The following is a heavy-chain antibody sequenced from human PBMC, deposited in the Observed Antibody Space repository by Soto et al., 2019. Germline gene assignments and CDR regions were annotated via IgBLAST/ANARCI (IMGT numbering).Heavy chain of an antibody. CDR1: GYTFTSYG. Sequence: ASVKVSCKASGYTFTSYGISWVRQAPGQGLEWMGWISAYNGNTNYAQKLQGRVTMTTDTSTSTAYMELRSLRSDDTAVYYCARFWVDAVPRKYFDYPGQGTLVPVSS. D-gene: IGHD3-16*01. CDR2: ISAYNGNT. J-gene: IGHJ4*02. V-gene: IGHV1-18*01. CDR3: ARFWVDAVPRKYFDY.